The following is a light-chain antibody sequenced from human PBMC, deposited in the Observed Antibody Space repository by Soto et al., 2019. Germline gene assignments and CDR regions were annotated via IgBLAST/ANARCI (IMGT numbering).Light chain of an antibody. V-gene: IGKV3-11*01. CDR3: QQRSNWPPMYT. CDR2: DAS. Sequence: EIVLTQSPATLSLSPGERATLSCRASQSVSSYLAWYQQKPGQAPRLLIYDASNRATGIPARFSGSGSGTDFTVTISSIEPEDFAVYYWQQRSNWPPMYTFGQGTKLEIK. CDR1: QSVSSY. J-gene: IGKJ2*01.